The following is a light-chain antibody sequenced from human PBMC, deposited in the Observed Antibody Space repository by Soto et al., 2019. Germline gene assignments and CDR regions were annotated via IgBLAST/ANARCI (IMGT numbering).Light chain of an antibody. Sequence: EIVLTQSPATLSLSPGERATLSCRASQSVNNYLAWYQQKPGQAPRLLIYDASNRATGIPARFSGSGSGTDFTLPISSLEPEDFAVYYCHQRSNWPPFTFGPGTKVEIK. V-gene: IGKV3-11*01. J-gene: IGKJ3*01. CDR1: QSVNNY. CDR3: HQRSNWPPFT. CDR2: DAS.